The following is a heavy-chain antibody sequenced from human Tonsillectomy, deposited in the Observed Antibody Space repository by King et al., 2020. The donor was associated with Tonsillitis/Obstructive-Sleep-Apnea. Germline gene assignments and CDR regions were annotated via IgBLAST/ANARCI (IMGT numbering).Heavy chain of an antibody. CDR1: GFTFRRYW. D-gene: IGHD2-8*02. J-gene: IGHJ4*02. Sequence: VQLVESGGGLVQPGGSLRLSCAASGFTFRRYWMNWVRQAPGKGLEWVANIKHDASEKDYVDSVKGRFTISRDNAKNSLYLQMNSLRVEDTAVYYCARDHILDYGGQGTLVTVSS. CDR2: IKHDASEK. CDR3: ARDHILDY. V-gene: IGHV3-7*01.